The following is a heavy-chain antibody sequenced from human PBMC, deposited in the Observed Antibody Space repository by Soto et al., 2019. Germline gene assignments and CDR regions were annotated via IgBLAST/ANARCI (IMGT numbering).Heavy chain of an antibody. V-gene: IGHV5-51*01. CDR3: AKTAAGGKNYYGMDV. D-gene: IGHD6-13*01. Sequence: PGESLKISCKGSGYSFTSYWIVWARQMPGKGLEWMGIIYPGDSDTRYSPSFQGQVTISADKSISTAYLQWSSLKASDTAMYYCAKTAAGGKNYYGMDVWGQGTTVTVSS. CDR1: GYSFTSYW. J-gene: IGHJ6*02. CDR2: IYPGDSDT.